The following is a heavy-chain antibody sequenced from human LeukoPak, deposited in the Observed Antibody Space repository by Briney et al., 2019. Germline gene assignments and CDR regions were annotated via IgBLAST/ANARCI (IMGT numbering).Heavy chain of an antibody. CDR2: ISYDGSNK. CDR3: ARDIEGDDY. V-gene: IGHV3-30-3*01. J-gene: IGHJ4*02. CDR1: GFTFSSYA. D-gene: IGHD2-15*01. Sequence: GGSLRLSCAASGFTFSSYAMHWVRQAPGKGLEWVAVISYDGSNKCYADSVKGRFTISRDNSKNTLYLQMNSLRAEDTAVYYCARDIEGDDYWGQGTLVTVSS.